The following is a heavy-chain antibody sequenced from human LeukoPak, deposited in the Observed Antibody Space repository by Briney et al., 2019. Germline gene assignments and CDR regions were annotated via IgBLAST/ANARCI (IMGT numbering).Heavy chain of an antibody. D-gene: IGHD3-22*01. CDR2: IYTSGST. CDR1: GGSISRYY. J-gene: IGHJ3*02. CDR3: ARDVVGSGYRHDAFDI. V-gene: IGHV4-4*07. Sequence: PSETLSLTCTVSGGSISRYYWSWIRQPAGKGLEWIGRIYTSGSTNYNPSLKSRVTMSVDTSKNQFSLKLSSVTAADTAVYYCARDVVGSGYRHDAFDIWGQGTMVTVSS.